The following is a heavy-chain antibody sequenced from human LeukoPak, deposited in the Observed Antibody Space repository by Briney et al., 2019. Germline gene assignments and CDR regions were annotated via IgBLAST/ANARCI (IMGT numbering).Heavy chain of an antibody. V-gene: IGHV4-34*01. CDR3: ARGHNDILTGFRVDY. Sequence: EPSETLSLTCAVYGGSFSGYYWSWIRQPPGKGLEWIGEINHSGSTNYNPSLKSRVTISVDTSKNQFSLKLSSVTAADTAVYYCARGHNDILTGFRVDYWGQGTLVTVSS. J-gene: IGHJ4*02. CDR1: GGSFSGYY. CDR2: INHSGST. D-gene: IGHD3-9*01.